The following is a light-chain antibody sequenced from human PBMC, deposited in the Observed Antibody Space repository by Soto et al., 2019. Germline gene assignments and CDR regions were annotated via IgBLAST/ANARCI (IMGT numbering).Light chain of an antibody. J-gene: IGKJ5*01. CDR1: QNVNNR. V-gene: IGKV3-20*01. CDR3: QQYDEGTPIT. CDR2: GAS. Sequence: EILLTQSPGSLSVFPGERASLSCRASQNVNNRLAWYQQKAGQAPRLLISGASSRATGIPDRFSGSGSGTDFTLTISRLESDDFALYYCQQYDEGTPITLGQGTRLEIK.